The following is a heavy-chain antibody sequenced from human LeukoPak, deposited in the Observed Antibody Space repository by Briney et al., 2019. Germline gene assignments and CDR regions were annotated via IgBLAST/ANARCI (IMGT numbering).Heavy chain of an antibody. CDR1: GYSISSGYY. CDR3: ARVEYQLLYRSWFDP. V-gene: IGHV4-38-2*01. D-gene: IGHD2-2*02. Sequence: SETLSLTCAVSGYSISSGYYWGWIRQPPGKGLEWIGSICHSGSTYYNPSLKSRVTISVDTSKNQFSLKLSSVTAADTAVYHCARVEYQLLYRSWFDPWGQGTLVTVSS. CDR2: ICHSGST. J-gene: IGHJ5*02.